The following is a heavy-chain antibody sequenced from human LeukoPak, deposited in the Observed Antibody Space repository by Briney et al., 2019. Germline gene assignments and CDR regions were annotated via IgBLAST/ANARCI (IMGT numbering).Heavy chain of an antibody. CDR1: GFTFSSYW. J-gene: IGHJ4*02. CDR3: ARDSDCSGGSCSLGDFDY. D-gene: IGHD2-15*01. CDR2: INSDGSST. V-gene: IGHV3-74*01. Sequence: GGSLGLSCAASGFTFSSYWMHWVRQAPGKGLVWVSRINSDGSSTSYADSVKGRFTISRDNAKNSLYLQMNSLRVEDTAVYYCARDSDCSGGSCSLGDFDYWGQGTLVTVSS.